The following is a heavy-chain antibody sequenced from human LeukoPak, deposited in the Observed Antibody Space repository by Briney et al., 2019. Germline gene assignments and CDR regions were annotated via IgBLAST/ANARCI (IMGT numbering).Heavy chain of an antibody. Sequence: PGGSLRLSCAASAFTISSHAMSWVRQTPGKRLEWVSGISADGANTLYADSVKGRFTISRDNSKNTLYLQMNSLRAEDTAVYYCAKVYSGSYYYFDYWGQGTLVTVSS. CDR2: ISADGANT. V-gene: IGHV3-23*01. CDR1: AFTISSHA. CDR3: AKVYSGSYYYFDY. J-gene: IGHJ4*02. D-gene: IGHD1-26*01.